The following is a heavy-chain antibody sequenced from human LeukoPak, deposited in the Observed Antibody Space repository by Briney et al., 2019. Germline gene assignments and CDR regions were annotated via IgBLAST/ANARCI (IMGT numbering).Heavy chain of an antibody. CDR1: GFTVTSTH. Sequence: GGSLRLSCTVSGFTVTSTHMDWVRQAPGKGPEWIALIYDDGGTVYADSVKGRFTISRDNAKNSLYLQMNSLRAEDTAVYYCARGEGLRYFDWLLTPFDYWGQGTLVTVSS. V-gene: IGHV3-66*01. CDR3: ARGEGLRYFDWLLTPFDY. CDR2: IYDDGGT. D-gene: IGHD3-9*01. J-gene: IGHJ4*02.